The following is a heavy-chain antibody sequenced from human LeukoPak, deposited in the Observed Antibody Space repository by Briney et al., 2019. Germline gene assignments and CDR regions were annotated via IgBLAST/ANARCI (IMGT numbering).Heavy chain of an antibody. CDR3: ARTVRWSDYFDY. Sequence: GGSLRLSCAASGFTFSSYWMSWVRQAPGKGLEWVATIGQDGSEEFYVDSVKGRFTISRDNAKNSLFLQIYSLRAEDTSVYYCARTVRWSDYFDYWGQGALVTVSS. J-gene: IGHJ4*02. V-gene: IGHV3-7*01. D-gene: IGHD6-13*01. CDR2: IGQDGSEE. CDR1: GFTFSSYW.